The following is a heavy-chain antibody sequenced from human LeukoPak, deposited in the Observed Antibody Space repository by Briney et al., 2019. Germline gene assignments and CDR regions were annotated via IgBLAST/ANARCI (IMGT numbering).Heavy chain of an antibody. D-gene: IGHD2-2*01. CDR1: GYTLTELS. J-gene: IGHJ4*02. CDR2: IDPEDGET. CDR3: ATSPIVVVPAAMWSDY. V-gene: IGHV1-24*01. Sequence: ASVKVSCKVSGYTLTELSMHWVRQAPGKGLEWMGGIDPEDGETIYAQKFQGRVTMTEDTSTDTAYMELSSLRSEDTAVYYCATSPIVVVPAAMWSDYWGQGTLVTVSS.